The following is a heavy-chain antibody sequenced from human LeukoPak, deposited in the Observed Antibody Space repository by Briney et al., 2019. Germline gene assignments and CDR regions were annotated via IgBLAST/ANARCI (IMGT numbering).Heavy chain of an antibody. Sequence: PSETLSLTCTLSGDSISSHSWSWIRLPPGKGLEWIGYIHNSGSTSYNPSLESRVTIARDTSKNQFSLKMTSVTAADTAVYYCALIGYGSGDYWGQGTLVTVSS. CDR2: IHNSGST. V-gene: IGHV4-59*11. J-gene: IGHJ4*02. CDR3: ALIGYGSGDY. D-gene: IGHD3-10*01. CDR1: GDSISSHS.